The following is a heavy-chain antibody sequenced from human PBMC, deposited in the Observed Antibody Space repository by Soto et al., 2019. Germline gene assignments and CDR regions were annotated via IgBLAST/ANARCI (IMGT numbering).Heavy chain of an antibody. CDR1: GGSFSGYN. CDR2: INHSGST. Sequence: PSETLSLTCAVYGGSFSGYNWSWIRQSPGKGLEWIGEINHSGSTNYNPSLKSRVTISVDTSKNQFSLKLSSVTAADTAVYYCGALAASDYYYGMDVWGQGTTVTVSS. V-gene: IGHV4-34*01. CDR3: GALAASDYYYGMDV. D-gene: IGHD2-15*01. J-gene: IGHJ6*02.